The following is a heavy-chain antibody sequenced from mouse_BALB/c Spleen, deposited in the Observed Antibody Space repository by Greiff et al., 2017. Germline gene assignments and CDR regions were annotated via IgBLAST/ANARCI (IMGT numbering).Heavy chain of an antibody. CDR3: ARVRGIYYYGSSYVEDAMDY. CDR2: ILPGSGST. CDR1: GYTFSSYW. V-gene: IGHV1-9*01. Sequence: VQLQQSGAELMKPGASVKISCKATGYTFSSYWIEWVKQRPGHGLEWIGEILPGSGSTNYNEKFKGKATFTADTSSNTAYMQLSSLTSEDSAVYYCARVRGIYYYGSSYVEDAMDYWGQGTSVTVSS. J-gene: IGHJ4*01. D-gene: IGHD1-1*01.